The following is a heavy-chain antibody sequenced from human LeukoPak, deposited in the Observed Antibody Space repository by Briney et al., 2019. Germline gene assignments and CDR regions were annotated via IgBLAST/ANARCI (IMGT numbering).Heavy chain of an antibody. CDR2: IYYTGST. D-gene: IGHD6-19*01. CDR3: ARLSTTSGWYSWFDP. V-gene: IGHV4-59*08. J-gene: IGHJ5*02. CDR1: GGSISNYY. Sequence: KPSETLAPTVAVPGGSISNYYWTWIRQPPGKGLEGSGYIYYTGSTTYTPSLKSRVTISVDSYKYQFSLRLSYVTAADTAVYYCARLSTTSGWYSWFDPWGQGTLVTVSS.